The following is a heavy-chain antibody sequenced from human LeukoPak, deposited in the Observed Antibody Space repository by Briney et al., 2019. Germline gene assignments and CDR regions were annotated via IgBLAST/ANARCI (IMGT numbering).Heavy chain of an antibody. CDR3: AKDKMYSDFWSGHDAFDI. CDR1: GFTFSSYI. J-gene: IGHJ3*02. V-gene: IGHV3-21*04. D-gene: IGHD3-3*01. CDR2: ISTSSSYI. Sequence: PGGSLRLSCAASGFTFSSYIMNWVRQAPGKGLEWVSSISTSSSYIYYADSVKGRFTISRDNSKTTLYLQMNSLRAEDTAVYYCAKDKMYSDFWSGHDAFDIWGQGTMVTVSS.